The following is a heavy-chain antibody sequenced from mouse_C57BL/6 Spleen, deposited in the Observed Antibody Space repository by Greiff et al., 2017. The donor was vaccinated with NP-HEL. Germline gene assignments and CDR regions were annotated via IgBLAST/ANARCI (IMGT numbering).Heavy chain of an antibody. CDR2: ISYSGST. Sequence: VQLKESGPGMVKPSQSLSLTCTVTGYSITSGYDWHWIRHFPGNKLEWMGYISYSGSTNYNPSLKSRISFTHDTSKNHFFLKLNSVTTEDTATYYCARGGTTVVEGFAYWGQGTLVTVSA. V-gene: IGHV3-1*01. J-gene: IGHJ3*01. D-gene: IGHD1-1*01. CDR1: GYSITSGYD. CDR3: ARGGTTVVEGFAY.